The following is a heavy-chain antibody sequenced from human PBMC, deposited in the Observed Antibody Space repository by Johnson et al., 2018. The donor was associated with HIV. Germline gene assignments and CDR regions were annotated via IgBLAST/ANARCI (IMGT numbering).Heavy chain of an antibody. Sequence: MLLVESGGGVVQPGRSLTHSCAASRFTFSSYWLSWVRQAPGKGLEWAANIKQDGREYSYVVSVMCRFTISRDNAKNSLYLQMNRRTVEDTALYYCARAPAWLRGFEIWGQGTMVTVSS. CDR1: RFTFSSYW. CDR3: ARAPAWLRGFEI. V-gene: IGHV3-7*01. D-gene: IGHD5-24*01. CDR2: IKQDGREY. J-gene: IGHJ3*02.